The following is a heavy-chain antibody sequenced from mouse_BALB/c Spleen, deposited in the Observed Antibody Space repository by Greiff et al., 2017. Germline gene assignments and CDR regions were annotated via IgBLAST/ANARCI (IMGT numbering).Heavy chain of an antibody. CDR1: GYTFTSYN. CDR2: IYPGNGDT. Sequence: QVQLQQPGAELVKPGASVKMSCKASGYTFTSYNMHWVKQTPGQGLEWIGAIYPGNGDTSYNQKFKGKATLTADKSSSTAYMQLSSLTSEDSAVYYCARDTTADDWGQGTTLTVSS. CDR3: ARDTTADD. J-gene: IGHJ2*01. V-gene: IGHV1-12*01. D-gene: IGHD1-2*01.